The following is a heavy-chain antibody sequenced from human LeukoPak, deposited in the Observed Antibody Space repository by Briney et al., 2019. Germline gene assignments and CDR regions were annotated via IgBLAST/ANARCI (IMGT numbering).Heavy chain of an antibody. J-gene: IGHJ4*02. V-gene: IGHV1-69*05. Sequence: SVKVSCKASVGTFSSYAISWVRQAPGQGLECMGRIIPIFGTAHYAQKFQGRVTITTDESTSTAYMELSSLRSEDTAVYYCASGGASGSGWYYFDYWGQGTLVTVSS. D-gene: IGHD6-19*01. CDR2: IIPIFGTA. CDR3: ASGGASGSGWYYFDY. CDR1: VGTFSSYA.